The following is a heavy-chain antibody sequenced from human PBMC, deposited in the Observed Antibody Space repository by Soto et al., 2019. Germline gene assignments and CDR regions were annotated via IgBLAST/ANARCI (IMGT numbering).Heavy chain of an antibody. D-gene: IGHD2-15*01. Sequence: GGSLRLSCAASGFTFSSYAMHWVRQAPGKGLEWVAVISYDGSNKYYADSVKGRFTISRDNSKNTLYLQMNSLRAEDTAVYYCARTRILVYYYYGMDVWGQGTTVTVSS. V-gene: IGHV3-30-3*01. CDR2: ISYDGSNK. J-gene: IGHJ6*02. CDR3: ARTRILVYYYYGMDV. CDR1: GFTFSSYA.